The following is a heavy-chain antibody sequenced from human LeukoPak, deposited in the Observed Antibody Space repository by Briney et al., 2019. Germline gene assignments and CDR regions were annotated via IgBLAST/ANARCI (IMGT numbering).Heavy chain of an antibody. CDR1: GFTFSSHG. J-gene: IGHJ3*01. Sequence: PGGSLRLSCAGSGFTFSSHGMNWVRQAPGKGLEWVSFISYNSNYIFYADSVKGRFTISRDNANKSLYLQMSSLRAEDTAVYYCARDAGDSRAFDFWGQGTMVTVSS. CDR3: ARDAGDSRAFDF. D-gene: IGHD7-27*01. V-gene: IGHV3-21*01. CDR2: ISYNSNYI.